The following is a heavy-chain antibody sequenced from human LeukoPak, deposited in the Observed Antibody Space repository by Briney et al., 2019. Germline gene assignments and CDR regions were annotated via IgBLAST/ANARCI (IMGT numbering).Heavy chain of an antibody. J-gene: IGHJ4*02. CDR1: GGSFSGTNYY. D-gene: IGHD1-26*01. Sequence: SETLSLTCSVSGGSFSGTNYYWAWIRQPPEKGLEWIGTIYYSGSTYYNVSLKSRVTISVDTSKNQFSLNLSSVTAADTAVYYCARLRSPGDFDYWGQGTLVTVSS. CDR2: IYYSGST. V-gene: IGHV4-39*07. CDR3: ARLRSPGDFDY.